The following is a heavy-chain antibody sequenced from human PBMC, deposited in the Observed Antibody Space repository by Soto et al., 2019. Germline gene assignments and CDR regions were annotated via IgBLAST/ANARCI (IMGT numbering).Heavy chain of an antibody. CDR2: IIPIFGTS. Sequence: QVQLVQSGAEVKKPGSSVKVSCKASGGTFSSYAISWVRQAPGQGLEWMGGIIPIFGTSNYAQKFQGRVTMNADEYTSTAYMELSSRRSEDTAVYYCARDSYSLRTHYYYGMDVWGQWTTVTVS. J-gene: IGHJ6*02. CDR3: ARDSYSLRTHYYYGMDV. D-gene: IGHD4-4*01. CDR1: GGTFSSYA. V-gene: IGHV1-69*01.